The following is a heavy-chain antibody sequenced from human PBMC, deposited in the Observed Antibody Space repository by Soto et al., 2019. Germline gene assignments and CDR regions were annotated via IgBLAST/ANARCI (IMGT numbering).Heavy chain of an antibody. CDR2: INQDGSVK. CDR1: GLTFSNYW. V-gene: IGHV3-7*04. CDR3: ARACI. D-gene: IGHD2-8*01. Sequence: LSCAVYGLTFSNYWMSWVRQAPGKGLEWVANINQDGSVKYYVDSVKGRFTISRDNTKSSLYLQMNSLRDDDSAVYYCARACIWGQGTLVTVSS. J-gene: IGHJ4*02.